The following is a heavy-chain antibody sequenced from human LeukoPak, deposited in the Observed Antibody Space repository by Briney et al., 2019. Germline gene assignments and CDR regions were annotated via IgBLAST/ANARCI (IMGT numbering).Heavy chain of an antibody. CDR3: ARRGSSWPQSGWFDP. J-gene: IGHJ5*02. D-gene: IGHD6-13*01. V-gene: IGHV3-53*01. CDR1: GFTVSSNY. CDR2: IYSGGST. Sequence: GGSLRLSCAASGFTVSSNYMSWVRQAPGKGLEWGSVIYSGGSTYYADSVKGRFTISRDNSKNTLYLQMNSLRAEDTAVYYCARRGSSWPQSGWFDPWGQGTLVTVSS.